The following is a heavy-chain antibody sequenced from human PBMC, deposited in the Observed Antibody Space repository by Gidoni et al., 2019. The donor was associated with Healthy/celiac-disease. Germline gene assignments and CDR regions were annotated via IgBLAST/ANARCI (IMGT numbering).Heavy chain of an antibody. CDR2: IDPSDSYT. CDR3: ARQRGIAAAGPAEFDY. J-gene: IGHJ4*02. D-gene: IGHD6-13*01. CDR1: GYSFTSYW. Sequence: EVQLVQSGAEVNKPGESLRISCKGSGYSFTSYWISWVRQMPGKGLEWMGRIDPSDSYTNYSPSFQGHVTISADKSISTAYLQWSSLKASDTAMYYCARQRGIAAAGPAEFDYWGQGTLVTVSS. V-gene: IGHV5-10-1*03.